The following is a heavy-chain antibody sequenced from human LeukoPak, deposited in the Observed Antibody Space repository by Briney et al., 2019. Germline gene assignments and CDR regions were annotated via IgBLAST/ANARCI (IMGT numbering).Heavy chain of an antibody. V-gene: IGHV4-31*03. Sequence: SETLFLTCTVSGGSISSGGYYWTWIRQHPGKGLDCIGYIYYTGSTYYNPSLRSRVTISVDKSKNQFSLKLTSVTAADTAVYYCARAKPSGGAFDYWGQGTLVTVSS. D-gene: IGHD2-15*01. CDR2: IYYTGST. CDR3: ARAKPSGGAFDY. J-gene: IGHJ4*02. CDR1: GGSISSGGYY.